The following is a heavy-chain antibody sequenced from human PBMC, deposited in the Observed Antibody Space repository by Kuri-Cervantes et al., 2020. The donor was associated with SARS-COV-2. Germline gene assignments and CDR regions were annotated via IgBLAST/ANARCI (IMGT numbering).Heavy chain of an antibody. V-gene: IGHV3-30-3*01. D-gene: IGHD3-3*01. CDR3: ARDLLNVWSGYYYYYGMDV. CDR2: ISYDGSNK. Sequence: GESLKISCAASGFTFSSYAMHWVRQAPGKGLEWVAVISYDGSNKYYADSVKGRFTISRDNAKNSLYLQMNSLRDEDTAVYYCARDLLNVWSGYYYYYGMDVWGQGTTVTVSS. CDR1: GFTFSSYA. J-gene: IGHJ6*02.